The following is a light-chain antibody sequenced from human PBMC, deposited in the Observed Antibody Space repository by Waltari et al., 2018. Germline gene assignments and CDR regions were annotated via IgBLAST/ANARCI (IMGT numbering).Light chain of an antibody. J-gene: IGKJ1*01. CDR1: ERSGKY. Sequence: SCRASERSGKYLVWYQQKPGQDARLLIYHASSRATGIPDRFSGSGSGTEFSPPISSLEPEDFAVYYCQHYESFAVTFGQGTKVEIK. V-gene: IGKV3-20*01. CDR3: QHYESFAVT. CDR2: HAS.